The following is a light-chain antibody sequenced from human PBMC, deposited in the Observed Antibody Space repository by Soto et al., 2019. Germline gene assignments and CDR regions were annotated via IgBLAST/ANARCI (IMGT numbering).Light chain of an antibody. CDR1: QGLVYSDGNTF. CDR3: VQDTHWPWT. CDR2: HVS. V-gene: IGKV2-30*01. Sequence: DVVMTQSPLSLPVTLGQPASISCRSSQGLVYSDGNTFLNWFQQRPGQSPRRLIYHVSNRDSGGQGTFSGSGSGTDFTLEISTVEAEDVGVYYCVQDTHWPWTFGQETKVEIK. J-gene: IGKJ1*01.